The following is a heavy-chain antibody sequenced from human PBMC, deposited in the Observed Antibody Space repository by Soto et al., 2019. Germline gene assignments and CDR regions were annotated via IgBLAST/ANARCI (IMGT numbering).Heavy chain of an antibody. J-gene: IGHJ6*02. Sequence: EVQLLESGGGLVQPGGSLRLSCAASGFTFSSYAMSWVRQAPGKGLEWVSAISGSGGSTYYADSVKGRFTISRDNSKNTLYLQMNSLRAEDTAVYYCANIDDIVVVVAAPYYYSGMDVWGQGTTATVSS. D-gene: IGHD2-15*01. CDR2: ISGSGGST. V-gene: IGHV3-23*01. CDR1: GFTFSSYA. CDR3: ANIDDIVVVVAAPYYYSGMDV.